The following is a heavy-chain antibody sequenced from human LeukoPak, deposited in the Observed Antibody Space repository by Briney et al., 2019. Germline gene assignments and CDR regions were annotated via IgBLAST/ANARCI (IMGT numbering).Heavy chain of an antibody. CDR1: GFPFSSYA. J-gene: IGHJ4*02. D-gene: IGHD6-19*01. CDR2: ISYDRSNK. V-gene: IGHV3-30-3*01. CDR3: ASEVAVAGPFDY. Sequence: GGSLRLSCAASGFPFSSYAMHWVRQAPGKGLEGVAVISYDRSNKYYADSVKGRFTISRDNSKNTLYLQMNSLRAEDTAVYYCASEVAVAGPFDYWGQGTLVTVSS.